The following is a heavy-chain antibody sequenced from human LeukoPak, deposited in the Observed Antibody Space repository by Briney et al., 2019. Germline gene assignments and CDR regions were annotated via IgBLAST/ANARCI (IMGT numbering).Heavy chain of an antibody. CDR2: INPSGGSA. D-gene: IGHD3-22*01. Sequence: ASVKVSCKASGYTFTSYYMNWVRQAPGQGLEWMGRINPSGGSASYAQKFQGRVTVTRDTPTSTVYMELSSLRSEDTAVYYCARGSINYNSGGYYDNPPLDYWGQGTLVTVSS. CDR1: GYTFTSYY. J-gene: IGHJ4*02. V-gene: IGHV1-46*01. CDR3: ARGSINYNSGGYYDNPPLDY.